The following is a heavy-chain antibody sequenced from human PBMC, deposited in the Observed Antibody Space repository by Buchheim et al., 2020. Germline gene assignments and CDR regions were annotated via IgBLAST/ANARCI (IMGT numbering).Heavy chain of an antibody. CDR1: GFTFSSYG. J-gene: IGHJ4*02. D-gene: IGHD1-26*01. CDR2: IWYDGSNK. Sequence: QVQLVESGGGVVQPGRSLRLSCAASGFTFSSYGMHWVRQAPGKGLEWVAVIWYDGSNKYYADSVKGRFTISRDNSKNTLYLQMNSLRAEDTAVYYCAREGGATTRYFDYWGQGTL. CDR3: AREGGATTRYFDY. V-gene: IGHV3-33*01.